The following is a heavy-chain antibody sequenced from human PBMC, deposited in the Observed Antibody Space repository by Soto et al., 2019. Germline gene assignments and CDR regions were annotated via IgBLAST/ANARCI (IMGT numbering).Heavy chain of an antibody. J-gene: IGHJ5*02. D-gene: IGHD3-10*01. CDR2: ISYSGNT. CDR3: ARKAGSFDNWFDP. CDR1: GDSVSSGSYY. V-gene: IGHV4-61*01. Sequence: ASETLSLTCTVSGDSVSSGSYYWSWIRQPPGKGLEWIGYISYSGNTNYNPSLKSRLTISVDTSKNQFSLKLSSVTAADTAVYYCARKAGSFDNWFDPWDQGTLVTVSS.